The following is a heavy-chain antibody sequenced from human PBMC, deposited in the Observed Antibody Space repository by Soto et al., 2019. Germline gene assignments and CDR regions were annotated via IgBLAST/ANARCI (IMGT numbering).Heavy chain of an antibody. J-gene: IGHJ4*02. D-gene: IGHD2-21*02. CDR1: GFTFSSYA. V-gene: IGHV3-23*01. CDR2: ISGSGGST. CDR3: AKDPGHIVVVTDG. Sequence: GGSLRLSCAASGFTFSSYAMSWVRQAPGKGLEWVSAISGSGGSTYYADSVKGRFTIYRDNSKNTLYLQMNSLRAEDTAVYYCAKDPGHIVVVTDGWGQGTLVTVSS.